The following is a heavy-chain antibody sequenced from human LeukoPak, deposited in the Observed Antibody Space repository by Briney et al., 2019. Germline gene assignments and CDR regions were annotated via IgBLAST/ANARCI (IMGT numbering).Heavy chain of an antibody. Sequence: GASVKVSCKASGYTFIKYAIRWVRQAPGQRLEWMGWINAHNGDTKYSQKFQGRVAITRDTSASIVYMELSTLRFGDTAVYYCARGSTSDWPLEYWGRGILVTVSS. J-gene: IGHJ4*02. D-gene: IGHD2-21*02. V-gene: IGHV1-3*01. CDR1: GYTFIKYA. CDR2: INAHNGDT. CDR3: ARGSTSDWPLEY.